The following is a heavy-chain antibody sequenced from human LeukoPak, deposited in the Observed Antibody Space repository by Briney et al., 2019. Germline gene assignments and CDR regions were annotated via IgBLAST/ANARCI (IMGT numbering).Heavy chain of an antibody. D-gene: IGHD1-26*01. CDR3: ARGSYSGSYNGWSFRLRPLYYFDY. J-gene: IGHJ4*02. CDR2: MNPNSGNT. Sequence: ASVKVSCKASGYTFTSYDINWVRQATGQGLEWMGWMNPNSGNTGYAQKFQGRVTMTRNTSISTAYMELSSLRSEDTAVYYCARGSYSGSYNGWSFRLRPLYYFDYWGQGTLVTLSS. V-gene: IGHV1-8*01. CDR1: GYTFTSYD.